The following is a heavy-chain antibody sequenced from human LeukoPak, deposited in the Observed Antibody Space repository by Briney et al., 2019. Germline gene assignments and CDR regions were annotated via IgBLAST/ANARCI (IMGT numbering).Heavy chain of an antibody. CDR2: IIPIFGTA. CDR3: ARAHRGYDILTGYYH. J-gene: IGHJ5*02. Sequence: SVTVSCKASGGTFSSYAISWVRQAPGQGLEWMGGIIPIFGTANYAQKFQGRVTITADESTSTAYMELSSLRSEDTAVYYCARAHRGYDILTGYYHWGQGTLVTVSS. D-gene: IGHD3-9*01. CDR1: GGTFSSYA. V-gene: IGHV1-69*01.